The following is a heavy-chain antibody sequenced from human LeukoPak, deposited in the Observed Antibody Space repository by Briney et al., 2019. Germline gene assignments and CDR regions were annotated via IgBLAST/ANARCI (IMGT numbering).Heavy chain of an antibody. CDR2: ISPSGGIT. J-gene: IGHJ6*03. V-gene: IGHV3-23*01. D-gene: IGHD3-3*01. Sequence: PGGTLRLSCAASGFTFSSHGMNWVRQAPGKGLEWVSGISPSGGITYYTDSVKGRFTISRDNSKNTVSLQMNSLRGDDTAVYYCAKTSLSDPSGHYYYMDVWGKGTTVTVSS. CDR3: AKTSLSDPSGHYYYMDV. CDR1: GFTFSSHG.